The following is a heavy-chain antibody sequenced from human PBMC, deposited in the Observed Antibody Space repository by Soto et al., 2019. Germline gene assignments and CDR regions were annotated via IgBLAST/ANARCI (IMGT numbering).Heavy chain of an antibody. CDR3: VREDGKVGTNSAFDY. V-gene: IGHV3-21*01. CDR1: GFTFITYT. Sequence: GGSLRLSCASSGFTFITYTMNWVRQAPGKGLEWVSSINGRGNYIYYAESVKGRFTISRDNAKNSLYLQMDRLRAEDTALYYCVREDGKVGTNSAFDYWGLGALVTVSS. CDR2: INGRGNYI. J-gene: IGHJ4*02. D-gene: IGHD1-26*01.